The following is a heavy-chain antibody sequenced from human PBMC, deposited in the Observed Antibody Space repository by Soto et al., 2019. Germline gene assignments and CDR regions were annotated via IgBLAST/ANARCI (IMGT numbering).Heavy chain of an antibody. J-gene: IGHJ6*02. CDR3: ARDCSGAYYGMDV. Sequence: EVQLVESGGGLVQPGGSLRLSCAASGFTFSSYSMNWVRQAPGKGLEWVSYISSSSSTIYYADSVKGRFTISRDNAKNSLYLQINSLRDEDTAVYYCARDCSGAYYGMDVWGQGTTVTVSS. CDR1: GFTFSSYS. V-gene: IGHV3-48*02. D-gene: IGHD2-15*01. CDR2: ISSSSSTI.